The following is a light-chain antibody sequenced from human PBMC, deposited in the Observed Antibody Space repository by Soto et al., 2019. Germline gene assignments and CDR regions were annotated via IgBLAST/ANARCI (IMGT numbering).Light chain of an antibody. V-gene: IGKV1-12*02. CDR3: QQANTFPFT. CDR2: AAS. J-gene: IGKJ3*01. Sequence: DIQMTQSPSSVSASVGDRVTFTCRASQHISSWLAWYQQKPGKAPKLLIAAASILQSGVPSRFSGSGYGTDFTLTISSLEPGNFATYFCQQANTFPFTFGPRTRLEIK. CDR1: QHISSW.